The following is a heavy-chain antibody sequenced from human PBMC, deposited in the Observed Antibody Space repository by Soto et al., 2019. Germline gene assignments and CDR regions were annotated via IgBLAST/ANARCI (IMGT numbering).Heavy chain of an antibody. CDR1: GLAFSNYW. V-gene: IGHV3-74*01. Sequence: GGSLRLPCAGSGLAFSNYWIHWVRQAPGQGLAWVSRISRDASSTAFADFVKGRFTISRDFAKNAVYLQMNSLRAEDTAVYYCARGSSGYSSYFDYWGQGALVTVSS. J-gene: IGHJ4*02. CDR3: ARGSSGYSSYFDY. CDR2: ISRDASST. D-gene: IGHD5-12*01.